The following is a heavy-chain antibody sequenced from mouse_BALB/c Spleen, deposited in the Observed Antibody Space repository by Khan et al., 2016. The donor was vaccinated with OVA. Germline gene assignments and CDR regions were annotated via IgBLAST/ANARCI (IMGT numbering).Heavy chain of an antibody. CDR2: INPTSGYT. Sequence: QVRLQQSGAELAKPGASVKMSCKASGYTFTTYWMHWVKQRPGQGLEWIGYINPTSGYTDYNEKFKDRATLSADKSSSTAYMQLSSLTSEDSAVYYYTRDRIDYWGQGTTLTVSS. CDR3: TRDRIDY. CDR1: GYTFTTYW. J-gene: IGHJ2*01. V-gene: IGHV1-7*01.